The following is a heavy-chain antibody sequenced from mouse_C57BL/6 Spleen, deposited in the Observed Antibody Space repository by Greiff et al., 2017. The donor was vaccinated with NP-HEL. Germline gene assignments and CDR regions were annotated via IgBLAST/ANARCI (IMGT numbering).Heavy chain of an antibody. V-gene: IGHV14-4*01. CDR2: IDPENGDT. CDR3: TRGYGSSLFFDY. D-gene: IGHD1-1*01. Sequence: VQLKESGAELVRPGASVKLSCTASGFNIKDDYMHWVKQRPEQGLEWIGWIDPENGDTEYASKFQGKATITADTSSNTAYLQLSSLTSEDTAVYYCTRGYGSSLFFDYWGQGTTLTVSS. CDR1: GFNIKDDY. J-gene: IGHJ2*01.